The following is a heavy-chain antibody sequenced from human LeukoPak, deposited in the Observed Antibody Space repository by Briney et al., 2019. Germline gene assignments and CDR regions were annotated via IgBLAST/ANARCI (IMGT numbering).Heavy chain of an antibody. CDR1: GGSISSYY. CDR2: IYTSGST. J-gene: IGHJ4*02. V-gene: IGHV4-4*07. Sequence: SETLSLACTVSGGSISSYYWSWIRQPAGKGLEWIGRIYTSGSTNYNPSLKSRVTMSVDTSKNQFSLKLSSVTAADTAVYYCARQAKKGLAFDYWGQGTLVTVSS. D-gene: IGHD3/OR15-3a*01. CDR3: ARQAKKGLAFDY.